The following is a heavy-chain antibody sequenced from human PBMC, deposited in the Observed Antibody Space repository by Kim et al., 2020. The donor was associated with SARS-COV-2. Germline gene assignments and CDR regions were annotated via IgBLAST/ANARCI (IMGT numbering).Heavy chain of an antibody. Sequence: GGSLRLSCAASGFTFDDYAMHWVRQAPGKGLEWVSGISWNSGSIGYADSVKGRFTISRDNAKNSLYLQMNSLRAEDTALYYCAKAVVGSGWFDPWGQGTL. CDR3: AKAVVGSGWFDP. CDR1: GFTFDDYA. D-gene: IGHD2-2*01. J-gene: IGHJ5*02. V-gene: IGHV3-9*01. CDR2: ISWNSGSI.